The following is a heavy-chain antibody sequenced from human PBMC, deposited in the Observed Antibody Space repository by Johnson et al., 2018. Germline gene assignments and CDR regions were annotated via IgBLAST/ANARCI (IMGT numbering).Heavy chain of an antibody. J-gene: IGHJ6*03. CDR1: GFILRNYG. CDR2: ISFDGNKK. CDR3: SNEVFGRDGNDYYYYMDI. V-gene: IGHV3-30*18. Sequence: QVQLVQSGGGVVQPGGSLRLSCVASGFILRNYGMHWVRQSPGNGLEWLAVISFDGNKKDYAESVRGRFTVSRDNSKNTLYLQMDSLRPEDKAVYHCSNEVFGRDGNDYYYYMDIWGKGTTVTVSS. D-gene: IGHD3-3*01.